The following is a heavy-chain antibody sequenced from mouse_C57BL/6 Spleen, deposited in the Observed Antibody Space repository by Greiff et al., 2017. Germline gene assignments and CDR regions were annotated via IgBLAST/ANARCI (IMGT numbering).Heavy chain of an antibody. CDR3: ARDPHNTTVVATGYDY. Sequence: QVQLKQSGPELVKPGASVKLSCKASGYTFTSYDINWVKQRPGQGLEWIGWIYPRDGSTKYNEKFKGKATLTVDTSSSTAYMELHSLTSDDSAVYFGARDPHNTTVVATGYDYWGQGTTLTVSS. D-gene: IGHD1-1*01. CDR2: IYPRDGST. CDR1: GYTFTSYD. J-gene: IGHJ2*01. V-gene: IGHV1-85*01.